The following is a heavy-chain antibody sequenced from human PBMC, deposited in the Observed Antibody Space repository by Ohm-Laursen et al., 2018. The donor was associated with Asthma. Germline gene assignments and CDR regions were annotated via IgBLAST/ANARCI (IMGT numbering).Heavy chain of an antibody. Sequence: LSLTCAASGLTFSAYWWGWVRQPPGKGLEWVAMIKEHGSDTYYLDSVKGRFAISRDNAKNSVSLQMNSLRGEDTAVYYCVRRRGDNWGQGTLVTVSS. CDR3: VRRRGDN. J-gene: IGHJ4*02. V-gene: IGHV3-7*01. CDR1: GLTFSAYW. D-gene: IGHD5-24*01. CDR2: IKEHGSDT.